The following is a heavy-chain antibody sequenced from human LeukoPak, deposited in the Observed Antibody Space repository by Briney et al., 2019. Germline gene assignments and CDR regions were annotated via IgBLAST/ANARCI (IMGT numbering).Heavy chain of an antibody. D-gene: IGHD6-13*01. V-gene: IGHV3-7*01. CDR3: AAGASSSYYGFDY. CDR1: GFTFSSYS. Sequence: GGSLRLSCAASGFTFSSYSMSWVRQAPGKGLEWVANIKEDGSEKYYVDSVKGRFTISRDNANNSLYLQMNSLRAEDTAVYYCAAGASSSYYGFDYWGQGTLVSVSS. CDR2: IKEDGSEK. J-gene: IGHJ4*02.